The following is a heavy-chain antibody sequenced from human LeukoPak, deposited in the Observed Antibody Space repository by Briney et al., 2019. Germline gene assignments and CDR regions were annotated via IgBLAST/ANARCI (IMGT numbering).Heavy chain of an antibody. CDR2: IYHSGST. J-gene: IGHJ3*02. V-gene: IGHV4-38-2*02. CDR1: GYSISSGYY. D-gene: IGHD3-10*01. Sequence: SETLSLTCTVSGYSISSGYYWGWIRQPPGKGLEWIGSIYHSGSTYYNPSLKSRVTISVDTSKNQFSLKLSSVTAADTAVYYCARDDALLTEGGAFDIWGQGTMVTVSS. CDR3: ARDDALLTEGGAFDI.